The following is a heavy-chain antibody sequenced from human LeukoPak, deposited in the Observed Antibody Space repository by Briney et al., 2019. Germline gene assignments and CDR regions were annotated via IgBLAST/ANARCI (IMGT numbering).Heavy chain of an antibody. D-gene: IGHD3-10*01. J-gene: IGHJ3*02. V-gene: IGHV4-4*07. CDR1: GGSISSYY. CDR3: ATLFGEHRRGDDAFDI. CDR2: IYTSGST. Sequence: SETLSLTCTVSGGSISSYYWSWIRQPAGKGLEWIGRIYTSGSTNYNPSLKSRVTMSVDTSKNQFSLKLSSVTAADTAVYYCATLFGEHRRGDDAFDIWGQGTMVTVSS.